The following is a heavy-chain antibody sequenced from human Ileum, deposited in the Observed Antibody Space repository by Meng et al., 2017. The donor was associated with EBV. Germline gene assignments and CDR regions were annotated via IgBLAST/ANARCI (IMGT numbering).Heavy chain of an antibody. CDR2: IYTGGST. CDR1: GFTVSSNY. CDR3: ASKSEGYDH. D-gene: IGHD5-12*01. J-gene: IGHJ4*02. Sequence: VQLVVSGGGFVQHGGSVGLSCAASGFTVSSNYMSWVRQPPGKGLEWVSVIYTGGSTYYADSVKGRFTISRDNSKNTLYLQMNSLRGEDTAVYYCASKSEGYDHWGQGTLVTVSS. V-gene: IGHV3-53*03.